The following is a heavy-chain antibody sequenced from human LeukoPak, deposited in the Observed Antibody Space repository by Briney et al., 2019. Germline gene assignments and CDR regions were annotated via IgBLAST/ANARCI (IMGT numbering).Heavy chain of an antibody. CDR3: ARDLGYSSGHGLDV. CDR2: IRSGGSNE. Sequence: GGSLRLSCAASGFTFTDFAMHWVRRAPGAGLEWVALIRSGGSNEYYADSVKGRFTIYRDNAKNMLYLQMNRLSAEDTAMYYCARDLGYSSGHGLDVWGQGTTVTVSS. V-gene: IGHV3-30*02. CDR1: GFTFTDFA. D-gene: IGHD6-19*01. J-gene: IGHJ6*02.